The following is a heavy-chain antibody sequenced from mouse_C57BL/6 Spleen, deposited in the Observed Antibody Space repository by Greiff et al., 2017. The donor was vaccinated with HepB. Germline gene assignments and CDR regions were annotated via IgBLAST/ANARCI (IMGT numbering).Heavy chain of an antibody. J-gene: IGHJ2*01. CDR3: ARALYGNYVDY. Sequence: EVKLQESGPVLVKPGASVKMSCKASGYTFTDYYMNWVKQSHGKSLEWIGVINPYNGGTSYNQKFKGKATLTVDKSSSTAYMELNSLTSEDSAVYYCARALYGNYVDYWGQGTTLTVSS. D-gene: IGHD2-1*01. CDR2: INPYNGGT. V-gene: IGHV1-19*01. CDR1: GYTFTDYY.